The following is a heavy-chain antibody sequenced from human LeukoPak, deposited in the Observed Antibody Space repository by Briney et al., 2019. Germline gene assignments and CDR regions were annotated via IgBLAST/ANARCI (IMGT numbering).Heavy chain of an antibody. CDR2: MSYDGNNE. CDR1: GFTFSSYA. D-gene: IGHD3-22*01. CDR3: ARGIEPVVVITPVAY. V-gene: IGHV3-30-3*01. J-gene: IGHJ4*02. Sequence: PGRSLRLSCAASGFTFSSYAMHWVRQAPGKGLEWVAVMSYDGNNEYYADSVKGRFTISGDNSKNTLYPQMNSLRAEDTAVYYCARGIEPVVVITPVAYWGQGTLVTVSS.